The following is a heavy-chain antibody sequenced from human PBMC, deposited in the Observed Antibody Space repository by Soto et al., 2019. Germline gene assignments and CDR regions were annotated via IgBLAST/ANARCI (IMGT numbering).Heavy chain of an antibody. V-gene: IGHV1-8*01. D-gene: IGHD3-9*01. CDR3: ARSYYDILTGPMINWFDP. CDR2: MNPNSGNT. Sequence: ASVKVSCKASGYTFTSYDINWVRQATGQGLEWMGWMNPNSGNTGYAQKFQGRVTMTRNTSISTAYMELSSLRSEDTAVYYCARSYYDILTGPMINWFDPWGQGTLVTVSS. CDR1: GYTFTSYD. J-gene: IGHJ5*02.